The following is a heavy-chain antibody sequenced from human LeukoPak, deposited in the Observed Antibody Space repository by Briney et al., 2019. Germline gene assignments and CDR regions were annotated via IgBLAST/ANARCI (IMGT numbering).Heavy chain of an antibody. Sequence: GGSLRLSCAASGFTFSSYALNWGRQAPGKGLEWVSTISGSGDSTYYADSVKGRFTISRDNSKNTLYLQMNSLRAEDTSVFYCAKALYSANDRDAFDFWGQGTMVTVSS. CDR1: GFTFSSYA. V-gene: IGHV3-23*01. J-gene: IGHJ3*01. CDR3: AKALYSANDRDAFDF. D-gene: IGHD5-12*01. CDR2: ISGSGDST.